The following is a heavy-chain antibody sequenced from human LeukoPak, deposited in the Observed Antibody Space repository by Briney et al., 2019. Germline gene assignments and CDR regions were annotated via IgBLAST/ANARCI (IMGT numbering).Heavy chain of an antibody. Sequence: SETLSLTCTVSGGSIISTTYYWGWIRQPPGKGLEWIGSIYYSGSTYYSPSLKSRLTISVDTSKNQFSLKLSSVTAADTAVYYRARGLSAAVDYWGQGTLVTVSS. CDR1: GGSIISTTYY. CDR2: IYYSGST. CDR3: ARGLSAAVDY. V-gene: IGHV4-39*01. J-gene: IGHJ4*02. D-gene: IGHD6-13*01.